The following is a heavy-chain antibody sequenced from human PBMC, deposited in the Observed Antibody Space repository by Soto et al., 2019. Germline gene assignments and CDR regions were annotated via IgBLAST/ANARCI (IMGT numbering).Heavy chain of an antibody. V-gene: IGHV5-51*01. D-gene: IGHD3-22*01. Sequence: EGSLKISCNGSGDRFTSHGIAWVRQMAWKGLEWMGIVYPGDSDIRYSPSFQGQVTISADKSINTAYLQWSSLKASDTAIYYCARREYYDSSGSANWFDPWGQGTLVTVSS. J-gene: IGHJ5*02. CDR2: VYPGDSDI. CDR1: GDRFTSHG. CDR3: ARREYYDSSGSANWFDP.